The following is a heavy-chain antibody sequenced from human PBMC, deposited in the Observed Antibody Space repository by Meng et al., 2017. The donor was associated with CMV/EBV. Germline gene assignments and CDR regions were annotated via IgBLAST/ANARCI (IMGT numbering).Heavy chain of an antibody. D-gene: IGHD3-22*01. CDR3: AKDMIVGGMDV. V-gene: IGHV3-9*03. CDR2: ISWNSGSI. CDR1: GFTFDDYA. J-gene: IGHJ6*02. Sequence: SLKISCAASGFTFDDYAMHWVRQAPGKGLEWVSGISWNSGSIGYADSVKGRFTISRDNAKNSLYLQMNSLRAEDMALYYCAKDMIVGGMDVWGQGTTVTV.